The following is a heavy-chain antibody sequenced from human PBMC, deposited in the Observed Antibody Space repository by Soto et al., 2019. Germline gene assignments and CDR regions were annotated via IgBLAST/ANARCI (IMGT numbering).Heavy chain of an antibody. CDR2: ISPMFGAA. Sequence: QMQLVQSGAEMKKPGSSVKVSCQSSGGTFNTYAMNWVRQAPGQGPECMGDISPMFGAANYAPKFQGRVTITADESTGTSYMQLSSLTSEDTALYFCAREVQVHTPAFVYWGQGTLVTVSS. J-gene: IGHJ4*02. CDR1: GGTFNTYA. V-gene: IGHV1-69*19. D-gene: IGHD3-10*01. CDR3: AREVQVHTPAFVY.